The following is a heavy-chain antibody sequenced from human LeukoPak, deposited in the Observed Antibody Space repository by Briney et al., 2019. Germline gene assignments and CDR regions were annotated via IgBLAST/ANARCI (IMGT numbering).Heavy chain of an antibody. D-gene: IGHD5-24*01. V-gene: IGHV4-34*01. Sequence: SETLSLTCAVYGGSFSGYSWSWIRQPPGKGLEWIGEINHSGSTNYNPSLKSRVTISVDTSKNQFSLKLSSVTAADTAVYYCAGRLWRRDGYNLSAFDIWGQGTMVTVSS. CDR1: GGSFSGYS. CDR3: AGRLWRRDGYNLSAFDI. J-gene: IGHJ3*02. CDR2: INHSGST.